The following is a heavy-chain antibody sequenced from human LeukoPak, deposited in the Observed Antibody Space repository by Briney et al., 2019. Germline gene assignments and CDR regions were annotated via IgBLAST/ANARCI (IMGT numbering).Heavy chain of an antibody. CDR3: AIWEVDIVAPAYMDV. CDR2: ISYDGSNK. D-gene: IGHD5-12*01. Sequence: GGSLRLSCAASGFSFISYAMHWVRQAPGKGLEWVAVISYDGSNKYNADSVKGRFTIFRDNSKNTLYLQMNSLRAEDTAVYYCAIWEVDIVAPAYMDVWGKGTPVPVSS. CDR1: GFSFISYA. V-gene: IGHV3-30*04. J-gene: IGHJ6*04.